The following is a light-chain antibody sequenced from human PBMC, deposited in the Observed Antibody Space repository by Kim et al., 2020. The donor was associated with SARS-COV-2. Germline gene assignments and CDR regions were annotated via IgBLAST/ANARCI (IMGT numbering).Light chain of an antibody. V-gene: IGKV1-6*01. J-gene: IGKJ4*01. Sequence: IQMTQSPSSLSASVGDGVTISCRASQDIGRDLSWYQQRPGNPPNLLVYGASTLQSGVPSRFSGRGSGTDFTLTISSLQPEDFATYYCLQDYNYPLTFGGGTKVDIK. CDR1: QDIGRD. CDR3: LQDYNYPLT. CDR2: GAS.